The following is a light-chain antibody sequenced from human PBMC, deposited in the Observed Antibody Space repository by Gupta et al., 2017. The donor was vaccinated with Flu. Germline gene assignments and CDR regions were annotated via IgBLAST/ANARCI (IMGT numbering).Light chain of an antibody. CDR2: SIN. V-gene: IGLV1-47*02. Sequence: HSVLTQPPSASGTPEPRVTISCSGSSSNIGGDDIYWYQQFPGTAPRLLIYSINQRPSWVPGRFSGSRSGTSASLAISGLRSEDEADYYCAAWDDSLSAWVFGGGTKLTVL. CDR1: SSNIGGDD. J-gene: IGLJ3*02. CDR3: AAWDDSLSAWV.